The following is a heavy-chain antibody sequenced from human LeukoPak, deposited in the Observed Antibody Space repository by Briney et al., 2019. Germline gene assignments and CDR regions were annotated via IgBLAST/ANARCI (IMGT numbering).Heavy chain of an antibody. V-gene: IGHV3-11*05. CDR2: ISSSSSYT. J-gene: IGHJ3*02. CDR3: ARDPFTYYYDSSGLPSAAFDI. D-gene: IGHD3-22*01. CDR1: GGSISSSSYY. Sequence: LSLTCTVSGGSISSSSYYWGWIRQAPGKGLEWVSYISSSSSYTNYADSVKGRFTISRDNAKNSLYLQMNSLRAEDTAVYYCARDPFTYYYDSSGLPSAAFDIWGQGTMVTVSS.